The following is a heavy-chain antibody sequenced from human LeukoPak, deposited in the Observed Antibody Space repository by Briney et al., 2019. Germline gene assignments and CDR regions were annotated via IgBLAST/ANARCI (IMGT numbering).Heavy chain of an antibody. Sequence: SETLSLTCAVSGGSISNSNWWSWVRQPPGKGLEWIGEIYHSGSTYYNPSLKSRVTISVDTSKNQFSLKLSSVTAADTAVYYCARRSGSYNNWFDPWGQGTLATVSS. CDR2: IYHSGST. D-gene: IGHD1-26*01. CDR1: GGSISNSNW. J-gene: IGHJ5*02. CDR3: ARRSGSYNNWFDP. V-gene: IGHV4-4*02.